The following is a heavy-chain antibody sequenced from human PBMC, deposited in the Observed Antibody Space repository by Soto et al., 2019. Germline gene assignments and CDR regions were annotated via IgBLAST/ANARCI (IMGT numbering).Heavy chain of an antibody. CDR2: IYYSGST. CDR3: ARQRTSVVTQAYFDS. D-gene: IGHD2-21*02. CDR1: GDSINNRSYY. Sequence: KLSETLSLTCTVTGDSINNRSYYWGWIRQPPGKGLEWIGSIYYSGSTYNNPSLKSRVSMSVDTSKNQFSLKLRSVTAADTALYYCARQRTSVVTQAYFDSWGQGSLVTVSS. V-gene: IGHV4-39*01. J-gene: IGHJ4*02.